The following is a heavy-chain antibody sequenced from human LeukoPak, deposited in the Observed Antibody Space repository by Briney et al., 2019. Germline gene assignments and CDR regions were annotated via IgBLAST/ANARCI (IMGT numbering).Heavy chain of an antibody. CDR3: ARDPLGSSGWYGVDY. J-gene: IGHJ4*02. CDR2: ISYDGSNK. V-gene: IGHV3-30-3*01. D-gene: IGHD6-19*01. Sequence: PGRSLRLSCAASGFTFSSYAMHWVRQAPGKGLEWVAVISYDGSNKYYADSVKGRFTISRDNSKNTLYLQMNSLRAENTAVYYCARDPLGSSGWYGVDYWGQGTLVTVSS. CDR1: GFTFSSYA.